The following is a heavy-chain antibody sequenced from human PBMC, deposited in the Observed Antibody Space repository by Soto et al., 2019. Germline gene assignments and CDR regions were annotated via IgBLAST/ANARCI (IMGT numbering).Heavy chain of an antibody. J-gene: IGHJ4*02. Sequence: GGSLRLSCAASGFTFSSYGMHWVRQAPGKGLEWVAVMWYDGSNKYYEDSVKGRFTISRDNSKNTLYLQIHSLRAEDTAVYYCARRLWFGEFSARIWGDNFDSWGQGTLVTVSS. D-gene: IGHD3-10*01. CDR1: GFTFSSYG. CDR3: ARRLWFGEFSARIWGDNFDS. CDR2: MWYDGSNK. V-gene: IGHV3-33*01.